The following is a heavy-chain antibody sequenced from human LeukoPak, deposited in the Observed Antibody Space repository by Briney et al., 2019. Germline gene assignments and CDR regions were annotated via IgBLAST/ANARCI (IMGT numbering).Heavy chain of an antibody. CDR2: MSSSGSTI. J-gene: IGHJ4*02. CDR1: GFTFNDYY. V-gene: IGHV3-11*04. Sequence: GGSLRLSCAASGFTFNDYYMSWIRQAPGKGLEWVSYMSSSGSTIYYADSVKGRFTISRDNAKNSLYLQTNSLRAEDTAVYYCARESRQWLVLGGVDYWGQGTLVTVSS. D-gene: IGHD6-19*01. CDR3: ARESRQWLVLGGVDY.